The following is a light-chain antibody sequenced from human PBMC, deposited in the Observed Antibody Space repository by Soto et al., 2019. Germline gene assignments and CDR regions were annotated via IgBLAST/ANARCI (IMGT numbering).Light chain of an antibody. CDR2: DAS. J-gene: IGKJ4*01. CDR3: QQRSYWLT. V-gene: IGKV3-11*01. CDR1: QSVSSY. Sequence: EIVRPQSPATLSFSPGESATLSCRASQSVSSYLAWYQQKPGQAPRLLIYDASNRATGIPARFSGSGSGTDFTLTISSLEPEDFAVYYCQQRSYWLTFGGGTKVDIK.